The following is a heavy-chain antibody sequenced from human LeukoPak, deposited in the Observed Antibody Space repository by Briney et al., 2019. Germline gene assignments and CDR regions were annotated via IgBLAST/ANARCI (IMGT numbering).Heavy chain of an antibody. CDR3: AREYTHGSLGY. Sequence: GGSLRLSCAASGFTVSTNYMTWVRQAPGKGLEWVSVIYSGGSTYYADSVGGRFTISRDSSKNTLYLQMDSLRAEDTAVYYCAREYTHGSLGYWGQGTLVTVSS. V-gene: IGHV3-53*01. D-gene: IGHD2-2*02. CDR1: GFTVSTNY. J-gene: IGHJ4*02. CDR2: IYSGGST.